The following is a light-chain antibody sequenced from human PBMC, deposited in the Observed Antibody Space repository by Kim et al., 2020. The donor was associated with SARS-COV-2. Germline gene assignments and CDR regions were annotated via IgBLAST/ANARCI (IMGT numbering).Light chain of an antibody. CDR1: EGIKDY. CDR3: HQYNRLTIT. J-gene: IGKJ5*01. CDR2: VVS. Sequence: DVQLTQSPSSLSASVGDSVTITCQATEGIKDYLNWYQFKPGKAPKLLIYVVSYLGTGVPSRFRGTKSGTQCSLIITSLQPDDFATYVCHQYNRLTITFGQGTRLEIK. V-gene: IGKV1-33*01.